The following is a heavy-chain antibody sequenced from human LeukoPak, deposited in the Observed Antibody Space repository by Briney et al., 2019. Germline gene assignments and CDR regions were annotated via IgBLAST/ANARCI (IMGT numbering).Heavy chain of an antibody. J-gene: IGHJ6*03. CDR3: ARNYCTNGVCYTFMVDYMDV. V-gene: IGHV1-2*02. Sequence: VASVKVSCKASGYTFTAYYLNWVRQAPGQGLEWLGWIHPSSGVAKLPQRFQGRVTMARDTSITTAYMELSSLRSDDTAVYYCARNYCTNGVCYTFMVDYMDVWGKGTTVTVSS. CDR2: IHPSSGVA. CDR1: GYTFTAYY. D-gene: IGHD2-8*01.